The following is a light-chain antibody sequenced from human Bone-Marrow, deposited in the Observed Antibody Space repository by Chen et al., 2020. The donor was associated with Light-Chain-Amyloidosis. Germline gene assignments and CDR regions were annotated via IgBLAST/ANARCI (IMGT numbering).Light chain of an antibody. CDR2: DNT. CDR3: GTWDSSLNSWL. Sequence: QSVFTQPPSVSAAPGQTVIISCSGGSFNLGGRYVSCYQHLPYTAPRLVIFDNTRRPSGIPARFAGSKSGTSATLAISGLQTGDEGDYYCGTWDSSLNSWLFGGGTKLTVL. V-gene: IGLV1-51*01. CDR1: SFNLGGRY. J-gene: IGLJ2*01.